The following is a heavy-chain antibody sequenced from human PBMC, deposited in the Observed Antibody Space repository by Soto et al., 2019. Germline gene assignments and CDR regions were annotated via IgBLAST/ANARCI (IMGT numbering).Heavy chain of an antibody. J-gene: IGHJ3*02. CDR2: IWYDGSKK. CDR1: GFTFSGFG. CDR3: ARGRGGSYGGNSAHFDI. D-gene: IGHD4-17*01. V-gene: IGHV3-33*01. Sequence: QVQLVESGGGVVQPGTSLRLSCEASGFTFSGFGMHWVRQAPGKGLEWVAVIWYDGSKKYYADCVKGRFTISRDNSKNALYLQMHSLSAEDTAVYYCARGRGGSYGGNSAHFDIWGQGTLVTVSS.